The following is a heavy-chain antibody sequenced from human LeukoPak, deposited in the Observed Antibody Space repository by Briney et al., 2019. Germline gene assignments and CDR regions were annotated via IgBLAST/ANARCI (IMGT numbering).Heavy chain of an antibody. J-gene: IGHJ4*02. CDR1: GFTFTRFN. CDR2: ISSSSSIM. CDR3: ARDRFDY. V-gene: IGHV3-48*02. Sequence: GGSLRLSCAASGFTFTRFNMNWVRQAPGKGLEWVSYISSSSSIMYYADSVKGRFTISRDNAKKSLYLQMNSLRDEDTAVYYCARDRFDYWGQGTLVTVSS.